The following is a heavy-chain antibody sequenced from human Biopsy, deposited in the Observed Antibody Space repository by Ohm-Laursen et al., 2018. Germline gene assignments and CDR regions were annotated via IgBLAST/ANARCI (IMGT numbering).Heavy chain of an antibody. CDR2: INQDGSVK. D-gene: IGHD2-21*01. CDR1: GFTFGSYY. V-gene: IGHV3-7*01. J-gene: IGHJ4*02. CDR3: ARSLWPEDF. Sequence: SLRLSCTASGFTFGSYYMSWVRLAPGKGLEWVANINQDGSVKNYVDSVKGRFTISRDNAENSVYLQMSSLRSEDTAVYYCARSLWPEDFWGQGTLVTVSS.